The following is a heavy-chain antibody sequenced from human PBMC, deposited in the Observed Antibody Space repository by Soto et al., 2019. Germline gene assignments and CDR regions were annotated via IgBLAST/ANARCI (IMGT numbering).Heavy chain of an antibody. CDR1: GYTFTSYA. D-gene: IGHD5-18*01. J-gene: IGHJ6*02. CDR2: INAGNGNT. Sequence: ASVKVSCKASGYTFTSYAMHWVRQAPGQRLEWMGWINAGNGNTKYSQKFQGRVTITRDTSASTAYMELSSLRSEDTAVYYCARDLGSGYRYVGYYGMDVWGQGTTVTVSS. CDR3: ARDLGSGYRYVGYYGMDV. V-gene: IGHV1-3*01.